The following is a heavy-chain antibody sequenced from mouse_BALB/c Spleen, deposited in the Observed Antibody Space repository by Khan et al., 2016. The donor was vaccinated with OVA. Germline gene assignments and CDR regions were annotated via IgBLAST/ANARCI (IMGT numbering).Heavy chain of an antibody. J-gene: IGHJ4*01. D-gene: IGHD2-10*01. V-gene: IGHV9-3-1*01. Sequence: QIQLVQSGPELKKPGETVKISCKASGYTFTNYGMNWVKQAPGKGLKWMGWINTYTGEPTYADDFKGRFAFSLESSASTAYLPINNLKNEATATYCGERPPYFSNVMVFWGQGTSITVSS. CDR3: ERPPYFSNVMVF. CDR1: GYTFTNYG. CDR2: INTYTGEP.